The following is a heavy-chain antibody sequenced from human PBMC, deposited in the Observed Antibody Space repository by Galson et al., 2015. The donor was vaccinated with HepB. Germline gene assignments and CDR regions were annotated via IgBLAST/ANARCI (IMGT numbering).Heavy chain of an antibody. CDR3: ARGTRDSYYFDY. CDR2: IFPGGGST. V-gene: IGHV1-46*01. J-gene: IGHJ4*02. CDR1: GYTLTNYH. D-gene: IGHD3-10*01. Sequence: SVKVSCKASGYTLTNYHFHWVRQAPGQGPEWMGKIFPGGGSTRYAERFQGRVTLTRDSSTSTIYMEVSSLRSDDTAVYYCARGTRDSYYFDYWGQGTLVTVAS.